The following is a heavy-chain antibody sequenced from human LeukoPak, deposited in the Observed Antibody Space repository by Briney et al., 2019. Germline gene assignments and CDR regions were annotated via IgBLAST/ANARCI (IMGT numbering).Heavy chain of an antibody. V-gene: IGHV4-4*07. CDR3: ARDAPPVTIFGVDDYYMDV. CDR1: GGSLSSYY. CDR2: IYTSGST. J-gene: IGHJ6*03. D-gene: IGHD3-3*01. Sequence: SETLSLTCTVSGGSLSSYYWSWIRQPAGKGLEWIGRIYTSGSTNYNPSLKSRVTMSVDTSKNQFSLKLSSVTAADTAVYYCARDAPPVTIFGVDDYYMDVWGKGTTVTVSS.